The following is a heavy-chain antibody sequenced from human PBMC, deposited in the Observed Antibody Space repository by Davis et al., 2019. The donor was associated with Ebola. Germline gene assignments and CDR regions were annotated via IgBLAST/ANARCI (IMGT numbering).Heavy chain of an antibody. CDR2: IIPILGIA. J-gene: IGHJ4*02. CDR3: ARDTAVSTVTTD. Sequence: SVKVSCKASGGTFSSYAISWVRQAPGQGLEWMGRIIPILGIANYAQKFQGRVTITADQSTSTAYMELSSLRSEDTAVYYCARDTAVSTVTTDWGQGTLVTVSS. CDR1: GGTFSSYA. V-gene: IGHV1-69*04. D-gene: IGHD4-17*01.